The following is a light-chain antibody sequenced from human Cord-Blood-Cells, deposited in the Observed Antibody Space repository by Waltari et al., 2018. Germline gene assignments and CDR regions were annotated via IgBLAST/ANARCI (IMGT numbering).Light chain of an antibody. V-gene: IGKV3-20*01. CDR2: GAS. CDR3: QQYGSSPLYT. Sequence: EIVLTQSPGTLSLSPGERATLSCRASQSVSSSYLAWYQQKPGQAPRLLIYGASSRATGIPDRVSVSGSGTDFTLTISRLEPEDFAVYYCQQYGSSPLYTFGQGTKLEIK. CDR1: QSVSSSY. J-gene: IGKJ2*01.